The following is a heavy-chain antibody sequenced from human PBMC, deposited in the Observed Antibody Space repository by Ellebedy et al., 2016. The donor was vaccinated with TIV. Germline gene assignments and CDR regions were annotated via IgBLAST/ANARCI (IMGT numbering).Heavy chain of an antibody. CDR3: ARDPDSSSWYMGDYGLDV. CDR2: IREDGSDT. CDR1: GFTFSSYW. D-gene: IGHD6-13*01. J-gene: IGHJ6*02. V-gene: IGHV3-7*01. Sequence: GESLKISXAASGFTFSSYWMSWVRQAPGKGLEWVANIREDGSDTYYVDSVKGRFTISRDNAKNSLYLQMNSLRVEDTAVYYCARDPDSSSWYMGDYGLDVWGQGTTVTVSS.